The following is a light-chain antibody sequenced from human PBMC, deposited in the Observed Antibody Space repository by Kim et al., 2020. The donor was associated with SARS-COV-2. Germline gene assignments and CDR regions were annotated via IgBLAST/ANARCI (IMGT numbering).Light chain of an antibody. V-gene: IGKV4-1*01. Sequence: RATIHCKSSVSVLNKSNKKNYVAWYQQKPGQPPKLLIYWASTRESGVPDRLSGSGSGTDFGLTINNLQVEDVAVYYCQQYFSSPYTFGQGTKLEI. CDR3: QQYFSSPYT. J-gene: IGKJ2*01. CDR2: WAS. CDR1: VSVLNKSNKKNY.